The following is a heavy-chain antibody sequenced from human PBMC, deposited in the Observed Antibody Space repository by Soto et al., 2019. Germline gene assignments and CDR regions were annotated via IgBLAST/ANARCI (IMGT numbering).Heavy chain of an antibody. J-gene: IGHJ5*02. D-gene: IGHD6-13*01. CDR1: GDSVSSNSAA. Sequence: PSQTLSLTCAISGDSVSSNSAAWNWIRQSPSRGLEWLGRTYYRSKWYNDYAVSVKSRITINPDTSKNQFSLQLNSVTPEDTAVYYCAGGEQQLPRGWFDTWGQGTLVTVSS. CDR3: AGGEQQLPRGWFDT. V-gene: IGHV6-1*01. CDR2: TYYRSKWYN.